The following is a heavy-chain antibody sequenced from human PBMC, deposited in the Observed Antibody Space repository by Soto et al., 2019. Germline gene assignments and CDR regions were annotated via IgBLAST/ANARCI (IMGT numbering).Heavy chain of an antibody. Sequence: GGSMRLSCAACGVTFSSYSMNWVRQTPGEGLEWVSSISSSSSYIYYADSVKGRFTISRDNAKNSLYLQMNSLRAEDTAVYYCYFVVVPAAPMDVWGQGTTVTVSS. V-gene: IGHV3-21*01. CDR1: GVTFSSYS. D-gene: IGHD2-2*01. CDR2: ISSSSSYI. J-gene: IGHJ6*02. CDR3: YFVVVPAAPMDV.